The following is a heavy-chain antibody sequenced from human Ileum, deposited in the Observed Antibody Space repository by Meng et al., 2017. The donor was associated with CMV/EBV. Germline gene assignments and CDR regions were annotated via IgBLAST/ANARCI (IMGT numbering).Heavy chain of an antibody. CDR2: IHISGAT. CDR3: AREMSRTGFFDY. D-gene: IGHD1-1*01. Sequence: GPGVADPRTTLSPPCHVAVGLIGRGDYSWSWIRQPAGKGLEWIGRIHISGATNYNPSLKSRVTMSVDTSKNQFSLKVRSVTAADTAVYYCAREMSRTGFFDYWGQGNLVTVSS. J-gene: IGHJ4*02. CDR1: VGLIGRGDYS. V-gene: IGHV4-61*02.